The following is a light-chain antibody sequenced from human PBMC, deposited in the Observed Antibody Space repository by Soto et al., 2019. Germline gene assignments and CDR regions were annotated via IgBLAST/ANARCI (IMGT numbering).Light chain of an antibody. CDR1: QTISSY. CDR3: EQYNSYSPRP. CDR2: SAS. Sequence: DMQMTQSPSSLSASVGDRVAITCRASQTISSYLNWYQQKPAKAPKHLILSASSWQTGVTSRCSESGSGIDFNLMISSVPAEDFGTYCCEQYNSYSPRPLGQGTEVDI. J-gene: IGKJ1*01. V-gene: IGKV1-39*01.